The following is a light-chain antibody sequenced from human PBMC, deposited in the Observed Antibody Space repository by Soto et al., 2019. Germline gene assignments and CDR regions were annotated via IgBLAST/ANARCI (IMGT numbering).Light chain of an antibody. J-gene: IGLJ2*01. Sequence: QSVLTEPASVSGSPGQSITISCTGTSSDVGSYNLVAWYQQHPGKAPKLMIYEVSKRPSGVSSRFSGSKSGNTASLTISGLQAEDEADYFCCPYAGSSTLVFGGGTKLTVL. CDR1: SSDVGSYNL. CDR3: CPYAGSSTLV. V-gene: IGLV2-23*02. CDR2: EVS.